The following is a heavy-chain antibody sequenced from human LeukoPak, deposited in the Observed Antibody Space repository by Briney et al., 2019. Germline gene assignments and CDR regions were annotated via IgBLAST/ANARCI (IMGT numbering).Heavy chain of an antibody. V-gene: IGHV3-21*01. CDR2: ISSSSSYI. D-gene: IGHD6-13*01. J-gene: IGHJ4*02. CDR1: GFTFSSYS. CDR3: ARDGSSWYGLFDY. Sequence: GSLRLSCAASGFTFSSYSMNWVRQAPGKGLEWVSSISSSSSYIYYADSVKGRFTISRDNAKNSLYLQMNSLRAEDTAVYYCARDGSSWYGLFDYWGQGTLVTVSS.